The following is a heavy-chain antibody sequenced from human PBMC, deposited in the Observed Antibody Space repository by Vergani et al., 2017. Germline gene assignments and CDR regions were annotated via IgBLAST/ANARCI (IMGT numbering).Heavy chain of an antibody. V-gene: IGHV1-2*02. CDR1: GYFFSGYF. CDR2: INSKSGAT. CDR3: ADAVVVDAFDV. D-gene: IGHD2-15*01. J-gene: IGHJ3*01. Sequence: QVQLVQSGAEVKKPGASVRVSCKGYGYFFSGYFMHWVRQAPGQGLEWMGWINSKSGATNSAQQFQGRVTLTRDTTISTAYMELSSLTSDDTAVYYCADAVVVDAFDVWVQGTMVTVSP.